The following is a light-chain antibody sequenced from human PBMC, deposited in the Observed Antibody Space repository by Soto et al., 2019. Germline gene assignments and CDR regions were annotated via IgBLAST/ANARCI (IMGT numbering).Light chain of an antibody. CDR2: GAS. V-gene: IGKV3-20*01. Sequence: DIVLTQSPGTLSLSPGERATLSCRASQSVSSSYLAWYQQKPGQAPRLLIYGASIRATGIPDRFSGSGSGKDFNITISRLEPEDFAVYYCQQYGSSPLTFGGGTKVEIK. CDR3: QQYGSSPLT. CDR1: QSVSSSY. J-gene: IGKJ4*01.